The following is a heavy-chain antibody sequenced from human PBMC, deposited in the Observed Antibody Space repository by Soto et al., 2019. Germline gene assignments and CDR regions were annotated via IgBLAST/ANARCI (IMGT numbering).Heavy chain of an antibody. D-gene: IGHD2-8*02. J-gene: IGHJ4*02. CDR1: GFTVSTYG. CDR2: ISRDGGTK. V-gene: IGHV3-30*03. Sequence: QVQLVESGGGVVQPGRSLRLSCAVSGFTVSTYGMHWVRQAPGKGLEWVAVISRDGGTKYYADSVEGRFTISRDNSRNKLFLEMNSLRGDDMAVYYCTGEGASGYWGQGTLVTVSS. CDR3: TGEGASGY.